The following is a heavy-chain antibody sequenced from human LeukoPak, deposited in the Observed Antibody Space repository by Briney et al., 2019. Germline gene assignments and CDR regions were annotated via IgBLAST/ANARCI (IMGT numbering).Heavy chain of an antibody. CDR1: GFTFGRHA. Sequence: GGSLRLSCAASGFTFGRHAMSWIRQAPGKGLEWVSVISVSGDGTYYEDSVKGRFTISRDNSENTLYLQMNSLRADDTAVYYCARGGLYGDPLTYWGQGTLVTVSS. V-gene: IGHV3-23*01. CDR2: ISVSGDGT. CDR3: ARGGLYGDPLTY. D-gene: IGHD4-17*01. J-gene: IGHJ4*02.